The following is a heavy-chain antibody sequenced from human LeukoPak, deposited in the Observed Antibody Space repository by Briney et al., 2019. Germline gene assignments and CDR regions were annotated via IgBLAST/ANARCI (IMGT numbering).Heavy chain of an antibody. CDR1: GGTFSSYA. CDR3: ASLGGYSSGWYAGTNDY. Sequence: GASVKVSCKASGGTFSSYAISWVRQAPGQGLEWMGGIIPIFGTANYAQKFQGRVTITADESTSTAYMELSSLRSEDTAVYYCASLGGYSSGWYAGTNDYWGQGTLVTVSS. D-gene: IGHD6-19*01. J-gene: IGHJ4*02. V-gene: IGHV1-69*13. CDR2: IIPIFGTA.